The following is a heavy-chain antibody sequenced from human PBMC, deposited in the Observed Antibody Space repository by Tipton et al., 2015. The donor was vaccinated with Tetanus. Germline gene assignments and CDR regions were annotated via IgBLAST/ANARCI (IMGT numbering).Heavy chain of an antibody. CDR3: ATVGAGLRRREGPLDS. D-gene: IGHD1-1*01. V-gene: IGHV1-69*06. J-gene: IGHJ3*02. CDR2: IVPLFGSA. Sequence: VQLVQSGAEVKKPGSSMRLSCKASGNTFSSSTLSWVRQAPGHGLEWMGMIVPLFGSAYYAQKFQDRVTITADKSASTAYLDLRSLKSDDTAVYYCATVGAGLRRREGPLDSWGQGTMVTVSS. CDR1: GNTFSSST.